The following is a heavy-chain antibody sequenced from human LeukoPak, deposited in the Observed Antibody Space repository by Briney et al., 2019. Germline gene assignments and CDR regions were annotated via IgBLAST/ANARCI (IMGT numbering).Heavy chain of an antibody. V-gene: IGHV3-7*01. CDR3: ARGGLLGAADHLPSDYFDC. Sequence: GGSLRLSCAASGFTFSSYWMSWVRQAPGQGLEWVANMKQDGSDKYYVDSVKGRFTISRDNAKNSLYLQMNSLRAEDTAVYYCARGGLLGAADHLPSDYFDCWGQGTLVTVSP. J-gene: IGHJ4*02. D-gene: IGHD6-13*01. CDR1: GFTFSSYW. CDR2: MKQDGSDK.